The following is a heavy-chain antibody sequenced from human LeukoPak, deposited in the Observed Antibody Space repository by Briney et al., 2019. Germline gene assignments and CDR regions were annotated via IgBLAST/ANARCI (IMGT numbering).Heavy chain of an antibody. D-gene: IGHD1-26*01. Sequence: GGSLRLSCAASGFTFSSYGMHWVRQAPGKGLEWVALIWYDGSSKHYADSVRGRFTISRDNAKNSLYLQMNSLRAGDTAVYYCARAREKWVAFDIWGQGTIVTVSS. CDR1: GFTFSSYG. V-gene: IGHV3-33*03. CDR3: ARAREKWVAFDI. CDR2: IWYDGSSK. J-gene: IGHJ3*02.